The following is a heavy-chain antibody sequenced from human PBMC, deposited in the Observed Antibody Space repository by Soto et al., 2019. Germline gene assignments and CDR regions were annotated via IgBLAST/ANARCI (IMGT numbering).Heavy chain of an antibody. CDR2: INPNSGGT. D-gene: IGHD6-13*01. J-gene: IGHJ4*02. CDR1: GYTFTDYF. Sequence: GASVKVSCKASGYTFTDYFIHWVRQAPGQGLEWMGRINPNSGGTKYAQKFQGRVTMTRDTSISTAYMELSSVTSDDTAVYYCGSGGMTAAGTPRFYFDFWGQGTLVTVSS. V-gene: IGHV1-2*02. CDR3: GSGGMTAAGTPRFYFDF.